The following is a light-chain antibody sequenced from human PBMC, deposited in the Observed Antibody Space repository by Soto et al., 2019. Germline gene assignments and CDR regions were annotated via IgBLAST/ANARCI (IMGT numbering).Light chain of an antibody. J-gene: IGKJ2*01. V-gene: IGKV3-15*01. CDR1: QSVSSN. CDR3: QQRSNWPKT. Sequence: EIVMTQSPATLSVSPGERATLSCRASQSVSSNLAWYQQKPGQAPGLLIYGASTRATGIPARFSGSGSGTEFTLTISSLQSEDFAVYYCQQRSNWPKTFGQGTKLEIK. CDR2: GAS.